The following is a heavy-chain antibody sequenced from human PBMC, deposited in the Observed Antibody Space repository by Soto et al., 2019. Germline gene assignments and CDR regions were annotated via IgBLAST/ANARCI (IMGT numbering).Heavy chain of an antibody. CDR1: GGSISSGGYS. CDR3: ARGADCTNGVCYKAGLSN. Sequence: SETLSLTCAVSGGSISSGGYSWSWIRQPPGKGLEWIGYIYHSGSTYYNPSLKSRVTISVDRSKNQFSLKLSSVTAADTAVYYCARGADCTNGVCYKAGLSNWGQGTLVTVSS. V-gene: IGHV4-30-2*01. J-gene: IGHJ4*02. CDR2: IYHSGST. D-gene: IGHD2-8*01.